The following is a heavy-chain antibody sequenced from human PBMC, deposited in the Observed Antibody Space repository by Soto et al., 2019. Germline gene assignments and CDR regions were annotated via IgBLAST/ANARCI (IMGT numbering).Heavy chain of an antibody. CDR3: AKSMGATTLRNWFDP. V-gene: IGHV3-23*01. Sequence: GESVRLSCXASGFTFSSYAMSWVRQAPGKGLEWVSAISGSGGSTYYADSVKGRFTISRDNSKNTLYLQMNSLRAEDTAVYYCAKSMGATTLRNWFDPWGQGTLVTVS. CDR2: ISGSGGST. CDR1: GFTFSSYA. J-gene: IGHJ5*02. D-gene: IGHD1-26*01.